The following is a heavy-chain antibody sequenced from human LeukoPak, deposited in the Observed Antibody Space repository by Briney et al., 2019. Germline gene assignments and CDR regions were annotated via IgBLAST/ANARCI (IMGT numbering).Heavy chain of an antibody. J-gene: IGHJ5*02. CDR3: ARDSGYSSSWYDNWFDP. CDR1: GGSISSYY. D-gene: IGHD6-13*01. CDR2: IYTSGST. V-gene: IGHV4-4*07. Sequence: SETLSLTCTVSGGSISSYYWSWIRQPAGKGLERIGGIYTSGSTNYNPSLKSRVTMSVDTSKNQFSLKLSSVTAADTAVYYCARDSGYSSSWYDNWFDPWGQGTLVTVSS.